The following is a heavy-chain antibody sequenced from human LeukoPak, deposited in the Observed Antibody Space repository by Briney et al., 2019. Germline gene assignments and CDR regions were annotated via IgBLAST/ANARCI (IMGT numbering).Heavy chain of an antibody. Sequence: GGSLRLSCAASGFTFSSYGMHWVRQAPGKGLEWVAVISYDGSNKYYADSVKGRFTISRDNSKNTLYLQMNSLRAEDTAVYYCAKDRVTMVRGQYEYWGQGTLVTVSS. CDR1: GFTFSSYG. CDR3: AKDRVTMVRGQYEY. J-gene: IGHJ4*02. V-gene: IGHV3-30*18. D-gene: IGHD3-10*01. CDR2: ISYDGSNK.